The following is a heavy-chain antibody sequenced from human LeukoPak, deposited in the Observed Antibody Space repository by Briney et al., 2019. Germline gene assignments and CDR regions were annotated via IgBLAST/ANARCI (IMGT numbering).Heavy chain of an antibody. Sequence: GGSLRLSCAASGFTFSSYGMHWVRQAPGKGLEWVAVIWYDGSNKYYADSVKGRFTISRDNSKNTLYLQMNSLRAEDTAVYYCARGGILWWPYDAFDIWGQGTMVTVSS. J-gene: IGHJ3*02. CDR2: IWYDGSNK. V-gene: IGHV3-33*01. CDR1: GFTFSSYG. CDR3: ARGGILWWPYDAFDI. D-gene: IGHD2-21*01.